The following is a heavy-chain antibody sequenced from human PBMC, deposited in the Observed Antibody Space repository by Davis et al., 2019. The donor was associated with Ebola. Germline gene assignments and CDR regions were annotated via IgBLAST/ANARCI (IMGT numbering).Heavy chain of an antibody. CDR2: IYYSGST. V-gene: IGHV4-61*01. J-gene: IGHJ4*02. CDR1: GGSISSSSYY. CDR3: ARVTYYYDSSGSLYYFDY. Sequence: MPSETLSLTCTVSGGSISSSSYYWSWIRQPPGKGLEWIGYIYYSGSTNYNPSLKSRVTISIDTSKNQFSLKLSSVTAADTAVYYCARVTYYYDSSGSLYYFDYWGQGTLVTVSS. D-gene: IGHD3-22*01.